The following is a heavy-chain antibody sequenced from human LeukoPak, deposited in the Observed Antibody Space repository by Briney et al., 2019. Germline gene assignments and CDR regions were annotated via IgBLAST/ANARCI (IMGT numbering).Heavy chain of an antibody. V-gene: IGHV3-53*01. CDR1: GFTFSNAW. CDR3: ARDSVPQGLDY. J-gene: IGHJ4*02. Sequence: GGSLRLSCAASGFTFSNAWMSWVRQAPGKGLEWVSVIYSGGSTYYADSVKGRFTISRDNSKNTLYLQMNSLRAEDTAVYYCARDSVPQGLDYWGQGTLVTVSS. D-gene: IGHD3-10*01. CDR2: IYSGGST.